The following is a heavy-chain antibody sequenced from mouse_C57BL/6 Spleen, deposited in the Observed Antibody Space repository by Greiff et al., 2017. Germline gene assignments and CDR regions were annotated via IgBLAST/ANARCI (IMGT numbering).Heavy chain of an antibody. CDR3: ARLGTTVVATRYFEV. D-gene: IGHD1-1*01. J-gene: IGHJ1*03. CDR2: IDPSDSYT. Sequence: QVQLQQPGAELVKPGASVKLSCKASGYTFTSYWMQWVKQRPGQGLEWIGEIDPSDSYTNYNQKFKGKATLTVDTSSSTAYMQLSSLTSEDSAVYYCARLGTTVVATRYFEVWGTGTTVTVSS. CDR1: GYTFTSYW. V-gene: IGHV1-50*01.